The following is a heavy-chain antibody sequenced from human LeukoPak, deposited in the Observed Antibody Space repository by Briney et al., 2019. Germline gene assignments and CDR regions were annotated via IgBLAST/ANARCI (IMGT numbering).Heavy chain of an antibody. D-gene: IGHD1-26*01. V-gene: IGHV3-74*03. CDR3: ATDGGPTGIIGALV. CDR1: GFIFSSSW. J-gene: IGHJ4*02. CDR2: INIDGSST. Sequence: GGSLRLSCAASGFIFSSSWMHWVRQAPGKGLVWVSRINIDGSSTTYADSVTGRFTTSRDNAKNTLYLQMNSLRAEDTAVYFCATDGGPTGIIGALVWGQGTLVTVSS.